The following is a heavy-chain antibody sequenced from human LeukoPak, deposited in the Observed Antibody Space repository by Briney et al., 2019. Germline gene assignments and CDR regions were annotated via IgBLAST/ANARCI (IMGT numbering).Heavy chain of an antibody. CDR3: ARDLWDIVVVPAAMEYYYYGMDV. D-gene: IGHD2-2*01. J-gene: IGHJ6*04. CDR1: GFTFSSYG. V-gene: IGHV3-33*01. CDR2: IWYDGSNK. Sequence: GGSLRLSCAASGFTFSSYGMHWVRQAPGKGVEWVAVIWYDGSNKYYADSVKGRFTISRENCKNRVYVKMNRLRAEDTAVYYCARDLWDIVVVPAAMEYYYYGMDVWGKGTTVTVSS.